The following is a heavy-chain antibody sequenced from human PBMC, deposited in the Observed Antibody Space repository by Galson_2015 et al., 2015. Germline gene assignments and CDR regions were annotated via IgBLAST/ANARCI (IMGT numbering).Heavy chain of an antibody. D-gene: IGHD5-24*01. CDR2: INRDGSST. Sequence: SLRLSCAASGFTFSSYWMYWVRQAPGKGLVWVAHINRDGSSTSYADSVKGRFTISRDNAKNMLYLQMNSLRAEDTAVYYCARDPERGDGYVLDYWGQGTRVTVSS. J-gene: IGHJ4*02. CDR1: GFTFSSYW. CDR3: ARDPERGDGYVLDY. V-gene: IGHV3-74*01.